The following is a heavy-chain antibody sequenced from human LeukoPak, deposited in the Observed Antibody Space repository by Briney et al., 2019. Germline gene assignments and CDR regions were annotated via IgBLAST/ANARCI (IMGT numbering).Heavy chain of an antibody. CDR2: IYYSGST. Sequence: SQTLSLTCTVSGGSISSGVYYWSWIRQHPGKGLEWIGYIYYSGSTYYNPSLKSRVTISVDTPKSQFSLKLSSVTAADTAVYYCARRRVDGYNYAFDYWGQGTLVTVSS. J-gene: IGHJ4*02. CDR3: ARRRVDGYNYAFDY. CDR1: GGSISSGVYY. D-gene: IGHD5-24*01. V-gene: IGHV4-31*03.